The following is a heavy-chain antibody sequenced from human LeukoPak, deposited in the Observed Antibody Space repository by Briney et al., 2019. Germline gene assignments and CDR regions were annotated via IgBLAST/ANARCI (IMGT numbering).Heavy chain of an antibody. CDR1: GFTFSSYA. CDR3: AKGFRSGTYPLDY. J-gene: IGHJ4*02. CDR2: ISGSGGST. D-gene: IGHD3-10*01. V-gene: IGHV3-23*01. Sequence: GGSLRLSCAASGFTFSSYAMSWVRQAPGKGLEWVSGISGSGGSTYYAGSVKGRFTISRDNSKNTLYMQMSSLRAEETAVYYCAKGFRSGTYPLDYWGQGTLVTVSS.